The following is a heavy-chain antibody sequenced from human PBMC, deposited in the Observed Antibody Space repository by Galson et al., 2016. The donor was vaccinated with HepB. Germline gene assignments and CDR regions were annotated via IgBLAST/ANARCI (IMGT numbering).Heavy chain of an antibody. CDR2: IHPGESDT. CDR1: GYSFTNYW. V-gene: IGHV5-51*01. CDR3: ASGTGTTRGGFFNARDV. D-gene: IGHD1-1*01. Sequence: QSGAEVKKPGESLKISCKGSGYSFTNYWVGWVRQMPGKGLEWMGIIHPGESDTRYSPSMEGQVTISADKSISTAYLQWSSLRASDSAIYYCASGTGTTRGGFFNARDVWGQGTTVTVPS. J-gene: IGHJ6*02.